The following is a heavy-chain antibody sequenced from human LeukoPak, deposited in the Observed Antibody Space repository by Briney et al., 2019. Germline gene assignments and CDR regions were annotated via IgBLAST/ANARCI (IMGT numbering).Heavy chain of an antibody. CDR1: GFTFRNYA. CDR3: TKDDGYYDSSGSFLFDS. D-gene: IGHD3-22*01. CDR2: ISASGART. V-gene: IGHV3-23*01. Sequence: GGSLRLSCAASGFTFRNYAMSWVRQAPGKGLEWVSTISASGARTGYADSVKGRFTISRDNSKNTLYLQMNSLRAEDTAVYYCTKDDGYYDSSGSFLFDSWGQGTLVTVSS. J-gene: IGHJ4*02.